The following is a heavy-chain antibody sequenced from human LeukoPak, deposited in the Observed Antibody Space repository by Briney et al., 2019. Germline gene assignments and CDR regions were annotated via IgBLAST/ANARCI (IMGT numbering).Heavy chain of an antibody. V-gene: IGHV4-4*07. CDR3: ARAIAAAVSDYYYYYMDV. D-gene: IGHD6-13*01. CDR1: GGSISSYY. CDR2: IYTIGST. J-gene: IGHJ6*03. Sequence: SETLSLTCTVCGGSISSYYWSWLRQPAGEGLEGFGRIYTIGSTNCNPSLKSRVTMSVATSKNQFTLKLSSVTAADTAVYYCARAIAAAVSDYYYYYMDVWGKGTTVTVSS.